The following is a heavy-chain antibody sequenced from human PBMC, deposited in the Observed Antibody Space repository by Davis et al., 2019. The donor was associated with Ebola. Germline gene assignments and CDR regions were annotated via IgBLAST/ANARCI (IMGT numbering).Heavy chain of an antibody. D-gene: IGHD5-18*01. Sequence: SETLSLTCAVYGGSFSGYYWSWIRQPPGKGLEWMGEVNHSGSTNYNPSLKSRVTISVDTSKNQFSLKLSSVTAADTAVYYCARCGYSYGYNWFDPWGQGTLVTVSS. J-gene: IGHJ5*02. V-gene: IGHV4-34*01. CDR2: VNHSGST. CDR1: GGSFSGYY. CDR3: ARCGYSYGYNWFDP.